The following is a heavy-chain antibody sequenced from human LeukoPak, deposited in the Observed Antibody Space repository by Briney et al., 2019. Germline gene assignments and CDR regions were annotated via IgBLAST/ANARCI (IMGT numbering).Heavy chain of an antibody. J-gene: IGHJ4*02. Sequence: SGGSLRLSCAASGLTFRTFWMTWVRQAPGKGLEWVANINQDGSETYYVDSVIGRFTISRDNAKNSLYLQMNSLRAEDTAVYYCARRDCNGGGCYADYWGQGTLVTVSS. CDR3: ARRDCNGGGCYADY. CDR2: INQDGSET. V-gene: IGHV3-7*01. D-gene: IGHD2-15*01. CDR1: GLTFRTFW.